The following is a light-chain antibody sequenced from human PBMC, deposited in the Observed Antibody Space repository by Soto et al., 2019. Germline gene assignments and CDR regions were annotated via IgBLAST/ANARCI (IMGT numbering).Light chain of an antibody. CDR1: QSVSGN. CDR2: GAV. CDR3: QQFSSYPLT. V-gene: IGKV3D-15*01. J-gene: IGKJ4*01. Sequence: EIVLTQSPAILSVSPGERATLSCRVSQSVSGNLAWYQQKPGQAPRLLIYGAVTRATGIPARFSGRGSGTEFTLTISRLEPEDFAVYYCQQFSSYPLTFGGGTKVDIK.